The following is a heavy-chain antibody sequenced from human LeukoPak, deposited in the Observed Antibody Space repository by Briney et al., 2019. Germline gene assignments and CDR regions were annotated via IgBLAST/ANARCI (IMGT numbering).Heavy chain of an antibody. J-gene: IGHJ4*02. V-gene: IGHV4-34*01. CDR2: INHSGST. D-gene: IGHD5-24*01. CDR1: GGSFSGYY. CDR3: ARRRPRDGYNRNGFDY. Sequence: SETLSLTCAVYGGSFSGYYWSWIRQPPGKGLEWIGEINHSGSTNYNPSLKSRVTISVDTSKNQFSLKLSSMTAADTAVYYCARRRPRDGYNRNGFDYWGQGTLVTVSS.